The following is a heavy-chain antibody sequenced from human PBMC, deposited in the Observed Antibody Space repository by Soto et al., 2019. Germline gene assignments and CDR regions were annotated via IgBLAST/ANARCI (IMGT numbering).Heavy chain of an antibody. CDR2: IWYDGSDK. D-gene: IGHD1-1*01. J-gene: IGHJ4*02. V-gene: IGHV3-33*01. CDR1: GFTFSNFA. CDR3: VRGRTGLQDYFDF. Sequence: LRLSCSASGFTFSNFAMHWVRQAPGKGLEWVAVIWYDGSDKYYADSVKGRFTISRDNSKNTPYLQVNSLRAEDTAVYYCVRGRTGLQDYFDFWGQGTLVTVSS.